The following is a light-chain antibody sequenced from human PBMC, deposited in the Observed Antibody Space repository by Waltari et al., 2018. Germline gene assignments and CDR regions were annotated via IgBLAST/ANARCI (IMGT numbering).Light chain of an antibody. CDR2: AAS. CDR3: QNHERLPAT. J-gene: IGKJ1*01. V-gene: IGKV3-20*01. CDR1: QSVSKY. Sequence: EVVLTQSPGTLSLCPGERAPLSCRASQSVSKYLAWYQQRPGQAPRLLIYAASTRATGIPDRFSGGGYGTDFSLTISRLEPEDFAVYYCQNHERLPATFGQGTKVEIK.